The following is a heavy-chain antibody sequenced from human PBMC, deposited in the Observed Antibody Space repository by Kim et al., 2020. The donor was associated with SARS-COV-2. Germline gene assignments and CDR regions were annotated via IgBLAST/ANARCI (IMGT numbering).Heavy chain of an antibody. Sequence: GGSLRLSCTASAFNVNNFAMTWVRQAPGRGLEWVSTISSNFDSTYYADSVQGRFTISRDTSNNILYLQMDSLRAEDTAVYSCARDKIGSFAFDVWGQGT. CDR1: AFNVNNFA. D-gene: IGHD3-10*01. V-gene: IGHV3-23*01. CDR2: ISSNFDST. CDR3: ARDKIGSFAFDV. J-gene: IGHJ3*01.